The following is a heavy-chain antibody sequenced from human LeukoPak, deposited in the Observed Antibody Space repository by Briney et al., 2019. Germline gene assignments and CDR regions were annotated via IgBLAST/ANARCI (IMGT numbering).Heavy chain of an antibody. D-gene: IGHD3-3*01. V-gene: IGHV3-30-3*01. Sequence: GGSLRLSCAASGFIFGGYAMHWVRQAPGKGLQWLAVISYDGGKTYYADSVEGRFTISRDNSKSTVYLEINSLRSEDTAIYYCARGFNDFWSGSRLEYWGQGTLVTVSS. CDR2: ISYDGGKT. J-gene: IGHJ4*02. CDR3: ARGFNDFWSGSRLEY. CDR1: GFIFGGYA.